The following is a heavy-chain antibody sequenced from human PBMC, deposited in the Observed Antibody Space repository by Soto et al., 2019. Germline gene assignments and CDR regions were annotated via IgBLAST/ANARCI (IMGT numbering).Heavy chain of an antibody. Sequence: EVQLVESGGGLVKPGGSLRLSCATSGFMFSTYVMNWVRQAPGKGLEWVSSINGRSNYKYYANSVRGRFTISRDNAKNSPFLQMSSLTAEDTAVYYCAREDGIAGETAAFDYWGHGTLVTVSS. D-gene: IGHD1-26*01. J-gene: IGHJ4*01. CDR1: GFMFSTYV. V-gene: IGHV3-21*01. CDR2: INGRSNYK. CDR3: AREDGIAGETAAFDY.